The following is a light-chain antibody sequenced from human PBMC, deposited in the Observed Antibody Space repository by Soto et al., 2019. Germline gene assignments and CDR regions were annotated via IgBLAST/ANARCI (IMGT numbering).Light chain of an antibody. Sequence: EIVLTQSRATLSLSPGERATLSCGASQSVNSYLAWYQQKPGQAPRLLIYGASNRATGIPARFSGSGSGTDFTLTISSLEPEDFAVYYCQQRSNWPPITFGQGTRLEIK. CDR3: QQRSNWPPIT. V-gene: IGKV3-11*01. CDR2: GAS. J-gene: IGKJ5*01. CDR1: QSVNSY.